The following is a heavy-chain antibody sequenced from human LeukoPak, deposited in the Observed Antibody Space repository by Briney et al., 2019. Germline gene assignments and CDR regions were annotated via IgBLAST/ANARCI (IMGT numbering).Heavy chain of an antibody. CDR3: ARVAFVATMGDY. D-gene: IGHD5-12*01. CDR2: ISSSGSTI. J-gene: IGHJ4*02. Sequence: GGYLRLSCAASGFTFSSYEMNWVRQAPGKGLEWVSYISSSGSTIYYADSVKGRFTISRDNAKNSLYLQMNSLRAEDTAVYYCARVAFVATMGDYWGQGTLVTVSS. V-gene: IGHV3-48*03. CDR1: GFTFSSYE.